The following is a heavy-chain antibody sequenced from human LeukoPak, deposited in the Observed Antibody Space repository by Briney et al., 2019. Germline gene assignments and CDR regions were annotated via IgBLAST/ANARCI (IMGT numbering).Heavy chain of an antibody. CDR3: ARHEYSGSYYGLSWFDP. CDR2: IYYSGST. V-gene: IGHV4-39*01. J-gene: IGHJ5*02. D-gene: IGHD1-26*01. Sequence: PLETLSLTCTVSGGSISSSGYYWGWIRQPPGKGLEWIASIYYSGSTYYNPSLKSRVTISVDTSKNQLSLKLSSLTAADTAVYYCARHEYSGSYYGLSWFDPWGQGTLVTVSS. CDR1: GGSISSSGYY.